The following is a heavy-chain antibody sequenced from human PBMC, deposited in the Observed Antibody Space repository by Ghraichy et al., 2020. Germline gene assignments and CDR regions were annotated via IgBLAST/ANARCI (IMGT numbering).Heavy chain of an antibody. D-gene: IGHD3-9*01. V-gene: IGHV3-21*06. CDR1: GFTFSSYS. J-gene: IGHJ4*02. CDR3: ARDPRFYNILTGLIDY. Sequence: LSLTCEASGFTFSSYSMNWVRQAPGKGLEWVACISSSSNYIKYADPVKGRFTISRDNAKNSLYLQMNSLRDEDTAVYYCARDPRFYNILTGLIDYWGQGALVTVSS. CDR2: ISSSSNYI.